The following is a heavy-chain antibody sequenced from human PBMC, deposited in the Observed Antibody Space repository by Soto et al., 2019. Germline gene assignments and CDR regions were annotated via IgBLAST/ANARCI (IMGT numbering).Heavy chain of an antibody. D-gene: IGHD3-3*01. J-gene: IGHJ6*02. CDR2: ISSSGSTI. CDR3: ARSRADXDFWSGYYHYYYYGMDV. CDR1: GFTLSGYE. V-gene: IGHV3-48*03. Sequence: GGSLRLSCAASGFTLSGYEMNWVRQAPGKGLEWVSYISSSGSTIYYADSVKGRFTISRDNAKNSLYLQMNSLRAEDTAVYYCARSRADXDFWSGYYHYYYYGMDVWGQGTTVTVSS.